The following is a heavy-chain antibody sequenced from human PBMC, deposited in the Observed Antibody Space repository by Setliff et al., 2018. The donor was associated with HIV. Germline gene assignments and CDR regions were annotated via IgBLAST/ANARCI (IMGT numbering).Heavy chain of an antibody. J-gene: IGHJ4*02. CDR2: IYGTGST. CDR1: GGSITASF. Sequence: ETLSLTCTVSGGSITASFWSWIRQPAGKGLEWIGRIYGTGSTTYNPSLESRVTMSVDRSNNQFSLELTSVTAADTAVCYCAKIDPGKYWSSDYWGPGTLVTVSS. D-gene: IGHD2-8*02. CDR3: AKIDPGKYWSSDY. V-gene: IGHV4-4*07.